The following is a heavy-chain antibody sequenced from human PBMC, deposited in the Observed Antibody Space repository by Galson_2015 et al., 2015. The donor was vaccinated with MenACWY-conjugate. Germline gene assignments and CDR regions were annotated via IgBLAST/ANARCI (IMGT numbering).Heavy chain of an antibody. J-gene: IGHJ4*02. CDR1: GFTSSSYD. D-gene: IGHD6-25*01. V-gene: IGHV3-13*04. CDR3: ARSAPGSARDY. CDR2: IGTAGDT. Sequence: SLRLSCAASGFTSSSYDMHWVRQATGKGLEWVSAIGTAGDTYYPGSVKGRFTISRENAKNSLYLQMNSLRAGDTAVYYCARSAPGSARDYWGQGTLVTVSS.